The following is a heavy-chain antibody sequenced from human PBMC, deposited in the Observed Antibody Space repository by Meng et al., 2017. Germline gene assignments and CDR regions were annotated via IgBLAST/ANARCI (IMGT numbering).Heavy chain of an antibody. CDR2: TYYRSKWYN. CDR3: ARLAQDRYFDY. Sequence: VQPARSGPRRVTPLPPPSSPWSVCGDCVSRNSAAWNWIRQAPSRRLEWLGRTYYRSKWYNDYAVSVKSRITIIPDTSKNQFSLQLNSVTPEDTAVYYCARLAQDRYFDYWGQGTLVTVSS. J-gene: IGHJ4*02. D-gene: IGHD2-15*01. V-gene: IGHV6-1*02. CDR1: GDCVSRNSAA.